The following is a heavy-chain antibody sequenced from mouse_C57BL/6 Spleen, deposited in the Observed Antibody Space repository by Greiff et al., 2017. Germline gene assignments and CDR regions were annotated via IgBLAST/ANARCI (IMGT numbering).Heavy chain of an antibody. J-gene: IGHJ2*01. V-gene: IGHV5-17*01. CDR3: ARRASLGFDY. CDR1: GFTFSDYG. CDR2: ISSGSSTI. D-gene: IGHD3-1*01. Sequence: EVQGVESGGGLVKPGGSLKLSCAASGFTFSDYGMHWVRQAPEKGLEWVAYISSGSSTIYYADTVKGRFTISRDNAKNTLFLQMTSVRSEDTAMYYCARRASLGFDYWGQGTTLTVSS.